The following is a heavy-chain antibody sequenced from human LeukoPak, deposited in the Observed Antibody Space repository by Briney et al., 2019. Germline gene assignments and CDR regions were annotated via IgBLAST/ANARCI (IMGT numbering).Heavy chain of an antibody. Sequence: ASVKVSCKASGYTFTGYYMHWVRQAPGQGLEWMGWVNPNSGGTNYAQKFQGRVTMTRDTSISTAYMELSRLRSDDTAVYYCARGASGVYTVTTSWFDPWGQGTLVTVSS. CDR2: VNPNSGGT. D-gene: IGHD4-17*01. CDR1: GYTFTGYY. CDR3: ARGASGVYTVTTSWFDP. V-gene: IGHV1-2*02. J-gene: IGHJ5*02.